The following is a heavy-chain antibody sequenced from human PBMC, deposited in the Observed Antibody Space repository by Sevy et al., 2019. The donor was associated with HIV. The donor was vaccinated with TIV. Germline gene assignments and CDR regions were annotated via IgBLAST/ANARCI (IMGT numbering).Heavy chain of an antibody. CDR3: VRGSTGTFGH. CDR1: GFTLSIYW. Sequence: GGSLRLSCAASGFTLSIYWMHWVRQVPGKGLVWVSHINSDGKIKRYADSVEGRFTISRDNAGKTVYLQMNSLRADDTALYYCVRGSTGTFGHWGQGTLVTVSS. CDR2: INSDGKIK. D-gene: IGHD3-9*01. V-gene: IGHV3-74*01. J-gene: IGHJ4*02.